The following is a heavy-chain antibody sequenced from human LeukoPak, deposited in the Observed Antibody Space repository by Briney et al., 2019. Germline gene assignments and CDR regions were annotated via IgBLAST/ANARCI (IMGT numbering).Heavy chain of an antibody. Sequence: GGSLRLSCAASGFTFSSYSMNWVRQAPGKGLEWVSSISSSSSYIYYADSVKGRFTISRDNAKNSLYLQMNSLRAEDTAVYYCARDPVATITPFDYWGQGTLVTVSA. D-gene: IGHD5-12*01. CDR2: ISSSSSYI. J-gene: IGHJ4*02. V-gene: IGHV3-21*01. CDR3: ARDPVATITPFDY. CDR1: GFTFSSYS.